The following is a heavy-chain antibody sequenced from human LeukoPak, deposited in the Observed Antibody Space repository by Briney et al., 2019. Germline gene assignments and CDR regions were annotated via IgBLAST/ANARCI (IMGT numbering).Heavy chain of an antibody. CDR3: ARDRRDYYDSSGYYDY. V-gene: IGHV3-53*01. CDR1: GFTVSSNY. D-gene: IGHD3-22*01. Sequence: GGCLRLSCAASGFTVSSNYMSWVRQAPGKGLEWVSVIYSGGSTYYADSVKGRFTISRDNSKNTLYLQMNSLRAEDTAVYYCARDRRDYYDSSGYYDYWGQGTLVTVSS. J-gene: IGHJ4*02. CDR2: IYSGGST.